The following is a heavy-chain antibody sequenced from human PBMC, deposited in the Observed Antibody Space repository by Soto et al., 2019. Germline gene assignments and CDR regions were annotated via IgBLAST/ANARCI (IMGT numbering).Heavy chain of an antibody. V-gene: IGHV3-23*01. CDR1: GFTFSSYA. CDR3: ARESDH. Sequence: DVRLLESGGGLVQPGGSLRLSCAASGFTFSSYAMSWVRQAPRKGLEWVSTISGSGGGTYYADSMKGRFTISRDNSKNTLYLQMYSLRVEDTAVYYCARESDHWGQGTLVTVSS. CDR2: ISGSGGGT. J-gene: IGHJ4*02.